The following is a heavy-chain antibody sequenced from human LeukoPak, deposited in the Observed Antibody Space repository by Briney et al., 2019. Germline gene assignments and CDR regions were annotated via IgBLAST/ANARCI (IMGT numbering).Heavy chain of an antibody. J-gene: IGHJ3*02. V-gene: IGHV3-30*18. CDR2: ISYDGSNK. CDR3: AKGVSSSWSNDAFDI. D-gene: IGHD6-13*01. CDR1: GFTFSRHD. Sequence: GGSLRLSCVAFGFTFSRHDMNWVRQAPGKGLEWVAVISYDGSNKYYADSVKGRFTISRDNSKNTLYLQMNSLRTEDTAVYYCAKGVSSSWSNDAFDIWGQGTMVTVSS.